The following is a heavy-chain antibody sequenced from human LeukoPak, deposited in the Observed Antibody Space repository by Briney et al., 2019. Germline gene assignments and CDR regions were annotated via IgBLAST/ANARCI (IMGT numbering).Heavy chain of an antibody. CDR1: GGTFSSYA. D-gene: IGHD3-3*01. V-gene: IGHV1-69*01. J-gene: IGHJ4*02. CDR2: IIPIFGTA. Sequence: GSSVKASCKASGGTFSSYAISWVRQAPGQGLEWMGGIIPIFGTANYAQKFQGRVTITADESTSTAYMELSSLRSEDTAVYYCARAFWSGYIFDYWGQGTLVTVSS. CDR3: ARAFWSGYIFDY.